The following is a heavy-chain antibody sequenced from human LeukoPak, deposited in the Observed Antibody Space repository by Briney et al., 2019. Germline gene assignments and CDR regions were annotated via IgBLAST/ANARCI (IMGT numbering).Heavy chain of an antibody. J-gene: IGHJ6*02. CDR3: ARGRYFDWLLYDGMDV. CDR2: INSDGSST. D-gene: IGHD3-9*01. V-gene: IGHV3-74*01. CDR1: GFTFSSYW. Sequence: PGGSLRLSCAASGFTFSSYWMHWVRQAPGKGLVWVSRINSDGSSTSYADSVKGRFTTSRDNAKNTLYLQMNSLRAEDTAVYYCARGRYFDWLLYDGMDVWGQGTTVTVSS.